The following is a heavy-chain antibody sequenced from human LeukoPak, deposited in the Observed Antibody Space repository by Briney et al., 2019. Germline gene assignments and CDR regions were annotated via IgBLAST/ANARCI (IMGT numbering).Heavy chain of an antibody. V-gene: IGHV4-34*01. J-gene: IGHJ4*02. D-gene: IGHD2-2*01. CDR2: INHSGST. CDR1: GGSFSGYY. Sequence: SETLSLTCAVYGGSFSGYYWSWIRQPPGKGLKWIGEINHSGSTNYNLSLKSRVTISVDTSKNQFSLKLSSVTAADTAVYYCAREMRYCSSTSCRKDYFDYWGQGTLVTVSS. CDR3: AREMRYCSSTSCRKDYFDY.